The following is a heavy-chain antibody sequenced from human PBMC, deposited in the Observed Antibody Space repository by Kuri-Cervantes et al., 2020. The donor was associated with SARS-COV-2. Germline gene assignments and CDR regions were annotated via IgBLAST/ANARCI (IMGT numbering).Heavy chain of an antibody. Sequence: ASVKVSCKASGYTFTGYYMHWVRQAPGQGLEWMGWINPNSGGTNYAQKFQGRVTMTRDTSISTAYMELSRLRSDDTAVYCCARVGFGDYEIDYWGQGTLVTGSS. D-gene: IGHD4-17*01. J-gene: IGHJ4*02. CDR2: INPNSGGT. CDR3: ARVGFGDYEIDY. V-gene: IGHV1-2*02. CDR1: GYTFTGYY.